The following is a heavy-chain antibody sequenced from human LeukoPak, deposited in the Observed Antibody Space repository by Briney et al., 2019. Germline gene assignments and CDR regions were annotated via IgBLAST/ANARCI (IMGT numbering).Heavy chain of an antibody. V-gene: IGHV3-30*18. CDR3: AKDFGPPGGCSGGSCFLNWFDP. J-gene: IGHJ5*02. Sequence: GRSLRLSCAASGLTFSSYGMHWVREAPGKGPGWVAVISYAGSNKYNADSVKGRFTISRDNSKNTLYLHMNSLGAEDTAVYYCAKDFGPPGGCSGGSCFLNWFDPWGQGTLVTVSS. D-gene: IGHD2-15*01. CDR2: ISYAGSNK. CDR1: GLTFSSYG.